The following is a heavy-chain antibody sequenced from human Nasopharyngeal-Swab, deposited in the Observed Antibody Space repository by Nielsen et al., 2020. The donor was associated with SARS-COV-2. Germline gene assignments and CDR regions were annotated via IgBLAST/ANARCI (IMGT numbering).Heavy chain of an antibody. CDR2: IDPSDSYT. J-gene: IGHJ6*03. D-gene: IGHD5-18*01. V-gene: IGHV5-10-1*01. Sequence: VRQMPGKGLEWMGRIDPSDSYTNYSPSFQGHVTISADKSISTAYLQWSSLKASDTAMYYCAREYTYGYYYYMDVWGKGTTVTVPS. CDR3: AREYTYGYYYYMDV.